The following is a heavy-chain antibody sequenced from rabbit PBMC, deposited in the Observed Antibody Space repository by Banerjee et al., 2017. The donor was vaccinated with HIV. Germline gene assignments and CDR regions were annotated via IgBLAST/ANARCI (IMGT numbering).Heavy chain of an antibody. J-gene: IGHJ4*01. Sequence: QSLEESGGDLVKPGASLTLTCTASGFSFSSSDHMCWVRQAPGKGLEWIACVDAGSSGSTWYASWAKGRFTISKTSSTTVTLQLNSLTAADTATYFCVRDNSRNGWEYYFNLWGQGTLVTVS. V-gene: IGHV1S40*01. D-gene: IGHD1-1*01. CDR2: VDAGSSGST. CDR1: GFSFSSSDH. CDR3: VRDNSRNGWEYYFNL.